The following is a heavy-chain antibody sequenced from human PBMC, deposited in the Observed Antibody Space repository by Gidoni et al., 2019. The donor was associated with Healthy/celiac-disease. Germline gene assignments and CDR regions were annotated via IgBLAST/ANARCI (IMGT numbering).Heavy chain of an antibody. CDR1: GGSFSGYY. Sequence: QVQLQQWGAGLLTPSETLSLTCAVYGGSFSGYYWSWIRQPPEKGLEWIGEINHSGSTNYNPSLKSRVTISVDTSKNQFSLKLSSVTAADTAVYYCARVVGGPYNWFDPWGQGTLVTVSS. CDR3: ARVVGGPYNWFDP. V-gene: IGHV4-34*01. J-gene: IGHJ5*02. D-gene: IGHD1-26*01. CDR2: INHSGST.